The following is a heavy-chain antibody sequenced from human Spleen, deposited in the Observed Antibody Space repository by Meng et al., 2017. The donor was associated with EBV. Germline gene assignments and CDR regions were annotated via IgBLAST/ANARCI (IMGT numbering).Heavy chain of an antibody. CDR3: ASLGGNSYAWDD. V-gene: IGHV1-3*01. Sequence: QVQLVQSGTEVKRPWASVKVSCQASGYTFTDYYIHWVRLAPGQGLEWMGRIDAGNGNTKFSQKFQGRIAITRDTAASTAFMELSSLSPEDTAVYYCASLGGNSYAWDDWGQGTLVTVSS. CDR2: IDAGNGNT. D-gene: IGHD4-23*01. CDR1: GYTFTDYY. J-gene: IGHJ4*02.